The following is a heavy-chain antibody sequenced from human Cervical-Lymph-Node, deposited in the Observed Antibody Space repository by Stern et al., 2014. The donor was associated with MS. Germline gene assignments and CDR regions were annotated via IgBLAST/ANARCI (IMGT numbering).Heavy chain of an antibody. CDR3: ARDEIGQTTTHYYYYGMDV. CDR1: GGTFSSQA. Sequence: QVQLVQSGAEVKKPGSSVKVSCKASGGTFSSQAISWVRQAPGQGLEWLGGIIPIFGAAHYAQQFQGRVTITADESTSTAYMELRSLRSEDTAVYYCARDEIGQTTTHYYYYGMDVWGQGTTVTVSS. CDR2: IIPIFGAA. J-gene: IGHJ6*02. D-gene: IGHD1-1*01. V-gene: IGHV1-69*01.